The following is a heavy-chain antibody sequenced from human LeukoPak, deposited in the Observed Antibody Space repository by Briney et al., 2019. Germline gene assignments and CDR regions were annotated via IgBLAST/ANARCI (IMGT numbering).Heavy chain of an antibody. CDR3: ARGVYGGRDASDI. D-gene: IGHD3-16*01. CDR1: GGSISSYY. Sequence: PSETLSLTCTVSGGSISSYYWSWIRQPPGKGLEWIGYIYYSGSTNYNPSLKSRVTISVDTSKNQFSLKPSSVTAADTAVYYCARGVYGGRDASDICGQGTMVTVSS. J-gene: IGHJ3*02. CDR2: IYYSGST. V-gene: IGHV4-59*01.